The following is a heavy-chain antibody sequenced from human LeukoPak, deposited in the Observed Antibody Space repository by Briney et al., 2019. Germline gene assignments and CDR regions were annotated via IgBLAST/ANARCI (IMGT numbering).Heavy chain of an antibody. D-gene: IGHD1-20*01. CDR1: GFTFNNAW. Sequence: GGSLRLSCAASGFTFNNAWMSWVRQAPGKGLEWVSAISSSGGSTYYADSVKGRLTISRDNSKNTLYLQMNSLRAEDTAVYYCAKGAWYNWNHYFDYWGQGTLVTVSS. V-gene: IGHV3-23*01. CDR3: AKGAWYNWNHYFDY. CDR2: ISSSGGST. J-gene: IGHJ4*02.